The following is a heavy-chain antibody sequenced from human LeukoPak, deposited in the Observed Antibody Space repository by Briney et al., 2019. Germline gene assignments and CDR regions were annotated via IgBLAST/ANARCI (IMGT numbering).Heavy chain of an antibody. J-gene: IGHJ6*03. V-gene: IGHV1-2*02. CDR1: GYTFTGYY. Sequence: ASVKVSCKASGYTFTGYYMHWVRQAPGQGLEWMGWINPNSGGTNYAQKFQGRVTMTRDTSISTAYMELSRLRSDDTAVYYCAKGNYDFWSGYTDYYYMDVWGKGTTVTVSS. CDR3: AKGNYDFWSGYTDYYYMDV. D-gene: IGHD3-3*01. CDR2: INPNSGGT.